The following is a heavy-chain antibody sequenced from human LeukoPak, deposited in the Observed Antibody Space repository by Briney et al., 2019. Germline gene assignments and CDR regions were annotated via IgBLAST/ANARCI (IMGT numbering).Heavy chain of an antibody. CDR3: AKEWGVDYGLRY. CDR2: IYYSGST. J-gene: IGHJ4*02. Sequence: SGTLSLTCTVSGGSISSYYWSWIRQPPGKGLEWIGYIYYSGSTNYNPSLKSRVTISVDTSKNQFSLKLSSVTAADTAVYYCAKEWGVDYGLRYWGQGTLVTVSS. CDR1: GGSISSYY. V-gene: IGHV4-59*01. D-gene: IGHD4-17*01.